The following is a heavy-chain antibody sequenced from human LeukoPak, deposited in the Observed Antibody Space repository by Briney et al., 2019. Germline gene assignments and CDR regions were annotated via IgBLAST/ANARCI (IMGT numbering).Heavy chain of an antibody. CDR1: GFSFRSYG. CDR3: AKDRGDSSGSPYYFDY. CDR2: ISGSGGRT. D-gene: IGHD3-22*01. J-gene: IGHJ4*02. V-gene: IGHV3-23*01. Sequence: GGSLRLSCVASGFSFRSYGMGWVRQAPGKGLEWVSGISGSGGRTHYADSVKGRFTISRDNSKNTLYLQMNSLRAEDTAVYYCAKDRGDSSGSPYYFDYWGQGTLVTVSS.